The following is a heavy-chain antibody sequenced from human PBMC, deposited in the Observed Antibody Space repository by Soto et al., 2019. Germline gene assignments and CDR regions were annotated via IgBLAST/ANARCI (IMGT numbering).Heavy chain of an antibody. CDR3: TRDASRDSSARGWFDP. Sequence: LRLSCAASGFTFRSFTMNWVRQAPGKGLEWVSTISSNSAYIYYTDALRGRFTISRDNAKNSLHLQMNSLRAEDTAVYYCTRDASRDSSARGWFDPWGPGTLVTVSS. D-gene: IGHD6-13*01. V-gene: IGHV3-21*01. CDR2: ISSNSAYI. CDR1: GFTFRSFT. J-gene: IGHJ5*02.